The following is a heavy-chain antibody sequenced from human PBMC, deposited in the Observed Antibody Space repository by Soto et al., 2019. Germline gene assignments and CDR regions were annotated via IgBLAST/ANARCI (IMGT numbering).Heavy chain of an antibody. CDR2: ISSSSSYI. CDR1: GFTFSSYS. CDR3: TILSAAGSPVYYYYMDV. D-gene: IGHD6-13*01. V-gene: IGHV3-21*01. Sequence: EVQLVESGGGLVKPGGSLRLSCAASGFTFSSYSMNWVRQAPGKGLEWVSSISSSSSYIYYADSVKGRFTISRDNAKNSLYLQMNSLRAEDTAVYDCTILSAAGSPVYYYYMDVWGKGTTVTVCS. J-gene: IGHJ6*03.